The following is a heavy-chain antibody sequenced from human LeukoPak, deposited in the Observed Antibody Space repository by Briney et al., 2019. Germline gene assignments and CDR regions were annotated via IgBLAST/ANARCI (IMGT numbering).Heavy chain of an antibody. J-gene: IGHJ4*02. V-gene: IGHV3-66*01. CDR3: ARAYCRGSSCYPPLFHY. CDR1: GFTVSTNY. CDR2: MYSGGSS. D-gene: IGHD2-15*01. Sequence: SGGSLRLSCAASGFTVSTNYMSWLRQAPGKGLEWVSVMYSGGSSYYADSVKGRFTISRDNSKNTVYLQMNSLRAEDTALYYCARAYCRGSSCYPPLFHYWGQGTLVTVSS.